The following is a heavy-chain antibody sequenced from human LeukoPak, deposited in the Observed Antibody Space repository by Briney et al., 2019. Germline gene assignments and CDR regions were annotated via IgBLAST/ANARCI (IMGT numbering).Heavy chain of an antibody. D-gene: IGHD3-10*01. CDR3: ARDYGSGTFDH. J-gene: IGHJ4*02. V-gene: IGHV3-64*01. CDR2: VGTKGIST. Sequence: SGGSLRLSCVASGFAFSSYDMHWVRLAPGKGLEYVSGVGTKGISTYYSNSVKGRFTISRDNSKNTLYLQMGSLRAEDMAVYYCARDYGSGTFDHWGQGTLVTISS. CDR1: GFAFSSYD.